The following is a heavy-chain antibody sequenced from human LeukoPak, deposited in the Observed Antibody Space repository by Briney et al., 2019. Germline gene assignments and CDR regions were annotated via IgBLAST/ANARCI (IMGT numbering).Heavy chain of an antibody. CDR1: GYTLTELS. V-gene: IGHV1-24*01. Sequence: GASVKVSCKVSGYTLTELSMHWVRQAPGKGLEWMGGFDPEDGETIYAQKFQGRVTMTEDTSTDTAYMELSSLRSEETAVYYCATGYACSSTSCYDYWGQGTLVTVSS. CDR2: FDPEDGET. CDR3: ATGYACSSTSCYDY. J-gene: IGHJ4*02. D-gene: IGHD2-2*01.